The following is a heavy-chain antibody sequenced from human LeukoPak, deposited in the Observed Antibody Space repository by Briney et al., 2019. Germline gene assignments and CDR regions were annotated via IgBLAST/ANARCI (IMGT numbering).Heavy chain of an antibody. CDR1: GFTFSSYA. CDR2: ISGSGGST. J-gene: IGHJ4*02. Sequence: PGGSLRLSCAASGFTFSSYAMSWVRQAPGKGLEWVSAISGSGGSTYYADSVKGRFTISRDNSKNTLYLQMNSLRAEDTAVYYCAKEGLLEWLLRGGYFDYWGQGTLVTVSS. CDR3: AKEGLLEWLLRGGYFDY. D-gene: IGHD3-3*01. V-gene: IGHV3-23*01.